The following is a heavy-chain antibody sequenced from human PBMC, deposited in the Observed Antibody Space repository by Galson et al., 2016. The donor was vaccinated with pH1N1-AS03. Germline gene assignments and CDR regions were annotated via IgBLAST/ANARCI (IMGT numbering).Heavy chain of an antibody. J-gene: IGHJ6*02. CDR1: GFSLNIGGMC. D-gene: IGHD2/OR15-2a*01. V-gene: IGHV2-70*01. CDR2: IAWDDDK. CDR3: ARSSMAREEKWYHGMDV. Sequence: PALVKPTQTLTLTCTFSGFSLNIGGMCMNWIRQPPGKALEWLALIAWDDDKYYSTSLKTRLTISKDIAKNQVVLTVTNIDPVDTATYYCARSSMAREEKWYHGMDVWCQGITVTVSS.